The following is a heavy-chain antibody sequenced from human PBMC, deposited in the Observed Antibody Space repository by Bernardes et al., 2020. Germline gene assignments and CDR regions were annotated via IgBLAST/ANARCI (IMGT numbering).Heavy chain of an antibody. J-gene: IGHJ3*02. Sequence: SGPTLVKPTQTLTLTCTFSGFSLSTSGVGVGWIRQPPGKALEWLALIYWDDDKRYSPSLKSRLTITKDTSKNQVVLTMTNMDPVDTATYYCAHSDNPQYWLVKEGGLCPAWAFDIWGQGTMVTVSS. CDR2: IYWDDDK. CDR1: GFSLSTSGVG. V-gene: IGHV2-5*02. D-gene: IGHD6-19*01. CDR3: AHSDNPQYWLVKEGGLCPAWAFDI.